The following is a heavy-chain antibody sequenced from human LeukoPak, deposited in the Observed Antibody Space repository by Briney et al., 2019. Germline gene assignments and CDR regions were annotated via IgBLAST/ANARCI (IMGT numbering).Heavy chain of an antibody. CDR3: AHGSIAVAGIRFDY. CDR1: GFSLSTSGVG. V-gene: IGHV2-5*02. J-gene: IGHJ4*02. D-gene: IGHD6-19*01. CDR2: IYWDDDK. Sequence: SGPTLVNPTQTLTLTCTFSGFSLSTSGVGVGWIRQPPGKALEWLALIYWDDDKRYSPSLKSRLTITKDTSKNQVVLTMTNMDPGDTATYYCAHGSIAVAGIRFDYWGQGTLVTVSS.